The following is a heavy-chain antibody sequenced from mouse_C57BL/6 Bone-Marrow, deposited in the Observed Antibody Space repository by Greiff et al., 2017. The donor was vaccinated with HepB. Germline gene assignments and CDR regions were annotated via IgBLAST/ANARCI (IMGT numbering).Heavy chain of an antibody. CDR3: AVNWEGNYYAMDY. V-gene: IGHV1-22*01. CDR1: GYTFTDYN. J-gene: IGHJ4*01. CDR2: INPNNGGT. Sequence: EVQLQQSGPELVKPGASVKMSCKASGYTFTDYNMHWVKQSHGKSLEWIGYINPNNGGTSYNQKFKGKATLTVNKSSSTAYMELRSLTSEDSAVYYCAVNWEGNYYAMDYWGQGTSVTVSS. D-gene: IGHD4-1*01.